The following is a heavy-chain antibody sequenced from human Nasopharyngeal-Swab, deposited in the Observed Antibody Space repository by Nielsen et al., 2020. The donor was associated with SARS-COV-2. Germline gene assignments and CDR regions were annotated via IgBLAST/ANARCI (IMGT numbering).Heavy chain of an antibody. V-gene: IGHV3-73*01. CDR3: TTDFYFDY. Sequence: GGSLRLSCAASGFIFSASAIHWVRQASGKGLEWVGRIGDNDPNYATTYGASVQGRFTISRDYSKTTAFLQMDSLKTEDTALYYCTTDFYFDYWGQGTLVTVSS. CDR1: GFIFSASA. CDR2: IGDNDPNYAT. J-gene: IGHJ4*02.